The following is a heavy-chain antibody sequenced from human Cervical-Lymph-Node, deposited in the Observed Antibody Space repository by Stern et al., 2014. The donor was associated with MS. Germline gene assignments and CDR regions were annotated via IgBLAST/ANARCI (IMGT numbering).Heavy chain of an antibody. CDR1: RFNFDDYA. CDR3: AKDISSGRWEAQYYYGMDV. J-gene: IGHJ6*02. Sequence: QLVESGGGLVQPGRSLRLSCAGSRFNFDDYAMHWVRQAPGRGLEWVSSIRWNSGSMEYADSVKGRFTISRDNAKNSLYLQMDSLRVEDTAIYYCAKDISSGRWEAQYYYGMDVWGQGTTVTVSS. D-gene: IGHD6-19*01. CDR2: IRWNSGSM. V-gene: IGHV3-9*01.